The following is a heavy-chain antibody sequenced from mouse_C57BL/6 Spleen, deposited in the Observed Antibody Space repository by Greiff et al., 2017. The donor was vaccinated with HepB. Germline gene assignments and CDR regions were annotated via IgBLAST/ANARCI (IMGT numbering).Heavy chain of an antibody. CDR1: GFNIKYTY. CDR3: PSSSFDY. D-gene: IGHD1-1*01. V-gene: IGHV14-3*01. J-gene: IGHJ2*01. CDR2: IDPANGNT. Sequence: EVQLQQSVAELVRPGASVKLSCTASGFNIKYTYMHWVKQRPEQGLEWIGRIDPANGNTKYAPKFQGKATITADTSSNTAYLQLSSLTSEDTAIYYCPSSSFDYWGQGTTLTVSS.